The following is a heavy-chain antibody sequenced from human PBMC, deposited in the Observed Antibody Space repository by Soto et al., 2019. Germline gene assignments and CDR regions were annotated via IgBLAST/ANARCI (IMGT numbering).Heavy chain of an antibody. Sequence: EVQLVESGGGLVKPGGSLRLSCAASGFTFSSYSMNWVRQALGKGLEWVSSISSSSSYIYYADSVKGRFTISRDNAKNSLYLQMNSLRAEDTAVYYCARESSIVLMVYAAHFDYWGQGTLVTVSS. J-gene: IGHJ4*02. CDR1: GFTFSSYS. V-gene: IGHV3-21*01. CDR3: ARESSIVLMVYAAHFDY. CDR2: ISSSSSYI. D-gene: IGHD2-8*01.